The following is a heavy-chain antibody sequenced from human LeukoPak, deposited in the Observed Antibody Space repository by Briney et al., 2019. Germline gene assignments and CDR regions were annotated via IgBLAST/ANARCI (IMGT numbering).Heavy chain of an antibody. D-gene: IGHD3-3*01. Sequence: SVKVSCKAPGGTFSSYAISWVRQAPGQGLEWMGGIIPIFGTANYAQKFQGRVTITADESTSTAYMELSSLRSEDTAVYYCARDLRFLASGWFDPWGQGTLVTVSS. CDR1: GGTFSSYA. V-gene: IGHV1-69*13. J-gene: IGHJ5*02. CDR2: IIPIFGTA. CDR3: ARDLRFLASGWFDP.